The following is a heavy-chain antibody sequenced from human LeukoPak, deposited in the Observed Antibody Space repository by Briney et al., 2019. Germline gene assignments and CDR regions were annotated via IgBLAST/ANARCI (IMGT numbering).Heavy chain of an antibody. CDR2: ISYDGSNK. CDR1: GFTFSSYG. J-gene: IGHJ6*02. V-gene: IGHV3-30*18. D-gene: IGHD6-13*01. Sequence: GGSLRLSSAASGFTFSSYGMHWVRQAPGKGLEWVAVISYDGSNKYYADSVKGRFTISRDNSKNTLYLQMNSLRAEDTAVYYCAKERAAAGSEPIYGMDVWGQGTTVTVSS. CDR3: AKERAAAGSEPIYGMDV.